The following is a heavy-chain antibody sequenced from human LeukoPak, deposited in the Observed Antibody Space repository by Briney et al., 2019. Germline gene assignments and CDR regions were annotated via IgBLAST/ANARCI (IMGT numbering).Heavy chain of an antibody. J-gene: IGHJ3*02. CDR1: GYTFTSYG. CDR3: ARDTALVLGQAAEGAGAFDI. D-gene: IGHD6-13*01. CDR2: INPNSGGT. Sequence: ASVKVSCKASGYTFTSYGISWVRQAPGQGLEWMGWINPNSGGTNYAQKFQGWVTMTRDTSISTAYMELSRLRSDDTAVYYCARDTALVLGQAAEGAGAFDIWGQGTMVTVSS. V-gene: IGHV1-2*04.